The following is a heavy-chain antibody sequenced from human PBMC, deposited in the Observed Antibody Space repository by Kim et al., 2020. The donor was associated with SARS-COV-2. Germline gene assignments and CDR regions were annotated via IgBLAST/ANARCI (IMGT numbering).Heavy chain of an antibody. V-gene: IGHV3-30*18. J-gene: IGHJ4*02. CDR3: AKDIEKDIVVVPAAMGY. Sequence: GGSLRLSCAASGFTFSSYGMHWVRQAPGKGLEWVAVISYDGSNKYYADSVKGRFTISRDNSKNTLYLQMNSLRAEDTAVYYCAKDIEKDIVVVPAAMGYWGQGTLVTVSS. D-gene: IGHD2-2*01. CDR1: GFTFSSYG. CDR2: ISYDGSNK.